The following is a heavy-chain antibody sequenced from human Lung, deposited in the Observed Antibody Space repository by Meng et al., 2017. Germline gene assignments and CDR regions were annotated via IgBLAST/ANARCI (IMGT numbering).Heavy chain of an antibody. J-gene: IGHJ4*01. Sequence: VQCGAEVEDPGSAVTVSCSRSGCLVPAYYLHRGRLAPRQGLEWRGRIDPKTDDTNSALKFQSSVTMTGDTCISTAYMEMSGLRSDDTAMYYCARDEDISAAGKRFCDYWGHGTLVTVSS. CDR1: GCLVPAYY. V-gene: IGHV1-2*06. D-gene: IGHD6-13*01. CDR2: IDPKTDDT. CDR3: ARDEDISAAGKRFCDY.